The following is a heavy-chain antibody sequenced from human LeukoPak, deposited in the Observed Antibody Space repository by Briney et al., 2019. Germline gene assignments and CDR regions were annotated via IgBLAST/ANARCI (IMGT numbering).Heavy chain of an antibody. J-gene: IGHJ4*02. D-gene: IGHD6-6*01. V-gene: IGHV3-30*18. CDR2: ISYDGSNK. CDR3: AKDRAARAGYYFDY. Sequence: GGSLRLSCAASGFTFSSYGMHWVRQAPGKGLEWVAVISYDGSNKYYADSVEGRFTISRDNSKNTLYLQMNSLRAEDTAVYYCAKDRAARAGYYFDYWGQGTLVTVSS. CDR1: GFTFSSYG.